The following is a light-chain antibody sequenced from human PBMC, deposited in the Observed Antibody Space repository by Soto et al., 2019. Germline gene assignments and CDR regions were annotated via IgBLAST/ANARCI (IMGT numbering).Light chain of an antibody. CDR3: VLYMGSGIWV. V-gene: IGLV8-61*01. CDR2: STN. CDR1: SGSVSTTYY. Sequence: QTVVTQEPSFSVSPGGTVTLTCGLSSGSVSTTYYPSWYQRTPGQPPRTLIYSTNTRSSGVPDRFSGSILGNKAALTITGAQADDESDYYCVLYMGSGIWVFGGGTKLTVL. J-gene: IGLJ3*02.